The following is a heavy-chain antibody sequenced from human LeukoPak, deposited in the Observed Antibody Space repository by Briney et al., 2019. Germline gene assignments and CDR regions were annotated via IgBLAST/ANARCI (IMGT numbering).Heavy chain of an antibody. CDR3: ARDTFVYSYGYGGYYYGMDV. V-gene: IGHV3-33*01. CDR2: IWYDGTNK. Sequence: PGGSLRLSCAASGFTFSSYGMTWVRQAPGKGLEWVANIWYDGTNKHYADSVKGRFTISRDISNNTLYLQVNSLRAEDTAVYYCARDTFVYSYGYGGYYYGMDVWGQGATVTVSS. J-gene: IGHJ6*02. D-gene: IGHD5-18*01. CDR1: GFTFSSYG.